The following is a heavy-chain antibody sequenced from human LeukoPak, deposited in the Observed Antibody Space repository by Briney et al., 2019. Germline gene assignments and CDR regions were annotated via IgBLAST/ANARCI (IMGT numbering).Heavy chain of an antibody. CDR3: ANLNIESYSHY. CDR2: MSGSGGST. Sequence: GGSLRLSCAASGFTFSSHAMSWVRQAPGKGLEWVSGMSGSGGSTYYAESVKGRFTISRDNSKNTLSLQMNSLRAEDTAVYYCANLNIESYSHYWGQGTLVTVSS. J-gene: IGHJ4*02. D-gene: IGHD2/OR15-2a*01. CDR1: GFTFSSHA. V-gene: IGHV3-23*01.